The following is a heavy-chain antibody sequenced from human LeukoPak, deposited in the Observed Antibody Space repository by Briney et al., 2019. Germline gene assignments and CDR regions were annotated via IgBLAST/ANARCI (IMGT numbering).Heavy chain of an antibody. CDR2: INQDGGEK. D-gene: IGHD5-18*01. J-gene: IGHJ4*02. Sequence: GGSLRLSCVASGFTFSSYWMSWVRQAPGKGREWVANINQDGGEKNYVDSVKGRFTISRDNTKTSFYLQMNSLRAEDTAMYYCARSLWPEDYWGQGTLVTVSS. CDR1: GFTFSSYW. V-gene: IGHV3-7*01. CDR3: ARSLWPEDY.